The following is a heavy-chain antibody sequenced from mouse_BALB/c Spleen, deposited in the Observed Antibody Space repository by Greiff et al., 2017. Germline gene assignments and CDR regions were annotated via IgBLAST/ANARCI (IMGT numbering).Heavy chain of an antibody. CDR1: GFTFSSYA. Sequence: DVQLVESGGGLVKPGGSLKLSCAASGFTFSSYAMSWVRQSPEQRLEWVAEISRGGSYTYYPDTVTGRFTISRDNATNTPYLEMSSLRSEDTAMYYGASRGFTTVVMDYWGQGTTLTVSA. J-gene: IGHJ2*01. V-gene: IGHV5-9-4*01. CDR2: ISRGGSYT. CDR3: ASRGFTTVVMDY. D-gene: IGHD1-1*01.